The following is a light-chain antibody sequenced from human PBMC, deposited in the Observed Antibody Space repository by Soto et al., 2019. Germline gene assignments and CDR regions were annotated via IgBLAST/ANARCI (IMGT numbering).Light chain of an antibody. CDR3: MQGTYWPPRK. J-gene: IGKJ1*01. CDR2: KVS. V-gene: IGKV2-30*01. CDR1: QSLLYSDGNTY. Sequence: DVVMTQSPLSLPVTLGQPASISCRSSQSLLYSDGNTYLSWFQQRPGQSPRRLIYKVSIRDSGVPDRFSGSGSGTDFTLKITRVEAEDVGVYYCMQGTYWPPRKFGQGTKVEI.